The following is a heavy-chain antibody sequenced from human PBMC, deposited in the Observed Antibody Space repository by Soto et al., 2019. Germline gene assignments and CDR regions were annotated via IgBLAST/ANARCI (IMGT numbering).Heavy chain of an antibody. Sequence: QVQLVQSGAEVKKPGSSVKVSCKASGGTFSSYSITWVRQAPGQGLEWMGGINPMFGTPNYAQKFRGRVTITADESTSTAYMEVSSLRSEDTAMYFCARDGTLYDSRAYYYLYWGQGTLVTVSS. V-gene: IGHV1-69*01. CDR2: INPMFGTP. J-gene: IGHJ4*02. CDR1: GGTFSSYS. CDR3: ARDGTLYDSRAYYYLY. D-gene: IGHD3-22*01.